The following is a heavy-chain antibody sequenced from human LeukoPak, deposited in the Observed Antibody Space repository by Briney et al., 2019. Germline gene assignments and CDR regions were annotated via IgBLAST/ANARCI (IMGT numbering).Heavy chain of an antibody. Sequence: GGSLRLSCAASGFTFSGSAMHWVRQASGKGLEWVGRIRSKANSYATAYAASVKGRFTISRDDSKNTAYLQMNSLKTEDTAVYYCTRLGANFLVYWGQGTLVTVSS. J-gene: IGHJ4*02. V-gene: IGHV3-73*01. CDR1: GFTFSGSA. D-gene: IGHD1-26*01. CDR2: IRSKANSYAT. CDR3: TRLGANFLVY.